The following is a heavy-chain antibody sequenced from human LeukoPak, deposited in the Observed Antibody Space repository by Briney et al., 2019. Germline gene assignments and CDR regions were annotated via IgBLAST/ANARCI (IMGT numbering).Heavy chain of an antibody. V-gene: IGHV3-21*01. CDR1: GFTFSSYS. J-gene: IGHJ3*02. CDR3: ARGSDPGDYVGYDAFDI. D-gene: IGHD4-17*01. Sequence: GGSLRLSCVASGFTFSSYSMNWVRQPPGKGLEWVACISSRGDYIYYADSVKGRFTISRDNAKNSLNLQMNSLIAEDTAVYYCARGSDPGDYVGYDAFDIWGQGTVVTVSS. CDR2: ISSRGDYI.